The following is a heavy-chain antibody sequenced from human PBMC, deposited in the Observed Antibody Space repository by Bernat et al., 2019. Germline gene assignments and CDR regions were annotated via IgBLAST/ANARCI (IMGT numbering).Heavy chain of an antibody. V-gene: IGHV1-69*01. CDR3: ARGSSDCSSISCPYDY. J-gene: IGHJ4*02. D-gene: IGHD2-2*01. Sequence: QVQLVQSGAEVKKPGSSVKVSCKASGGTFSRFAISWVRQAPGQGPEWMGGIIPIFGKPNYAQKFQGRVRITADESTSTGYMELSSLRSDDTAMYYCARGSSDCSSISCPYDYWGQGTLVTVST. CDR2: IIPIFGKP. CDR1: GGTFSRFA.